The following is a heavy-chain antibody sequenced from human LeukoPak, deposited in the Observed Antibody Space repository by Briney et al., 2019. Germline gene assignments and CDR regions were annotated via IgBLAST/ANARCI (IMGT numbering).Heavy chain of an antibody. J-gene: IGHJ4*02. V-gene: IGHV3-20*04. CDR1: GFTFDDYG. CDR3: ARKLRSSIGTYYFDY. CDR2: INWNGGST. D-gene: IGHD5/OR15-5a*01. Sequence: PGGSLRLSCAASGFTFDDYGMSWVRQAPGKGLEWVSGINWNGGSTGYADSVKGRFTISRDNAKNSLYLQMNSLRAEDTALYYCARKLRSSIGTYYFDYWGQGTLVTVSS.